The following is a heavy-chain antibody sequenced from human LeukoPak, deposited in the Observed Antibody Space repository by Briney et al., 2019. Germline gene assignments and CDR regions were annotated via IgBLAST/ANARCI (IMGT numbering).Heavy chain of an antibody. Sequence: GGSLRLSCADSGFSFSDYSMNWFRQTPGKGLEWVSAIRSGTTGTYYADSVKGRFTISRDNAKNSLYLQMDSLRAEDTALYYCARGLIGSWYGQGDRWDQGTLVTVS. D-gene: IGHD6-13*01. CDR1: GFSFSDYS. J-gene: IGHJ5*02. CDR2: IRSGTTGT. V-gene: IGHV3-21*01. CDR3: ARGLIGSWYGQGDR.